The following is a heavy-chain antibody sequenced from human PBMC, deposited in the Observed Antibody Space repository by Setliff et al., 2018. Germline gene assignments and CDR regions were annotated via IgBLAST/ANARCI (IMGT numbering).Heavy chain of an antibody. D-gene: IGHD3-3*01. Sequence: ASVKVSCKASGYTFKTYGFTWVRQAPGQGLEWMGWISPYNGNTDYAQNFQGRVTMTTDTSTSTAYMELRSLRSDDTAVYYCARVPRLEWLLPTFDSWGQGTLVTVSS. J-gene: IGHJ4*02. V-gene: IGHV1-18*01. CDR3: ARVPRLEWLLPTFDS. CDR1: GYTFKTYG. CDR2: ISPYNGNT.